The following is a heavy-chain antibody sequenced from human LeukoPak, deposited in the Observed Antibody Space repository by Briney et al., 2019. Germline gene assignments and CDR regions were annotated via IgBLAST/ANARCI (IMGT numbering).Heavy chain of an antibody. J-gene: IGHJ3*02. CDR2: IYYSGST. CDR3: ARTHYYDSSGYWIDAFDI. CDR1: GGSISSYY. V-gene: IGHV4-59*01. D-gene: IGHD3-22*01. Sequence: PSETLSLTCTVSGGSISSYYWSWIRQPPGKGLEWIGYIYYSGSTNYNPSLKSRVTISVDTSKNQFSLKLSSVTAADTAVYYCARTHYYDSSGYWIDAFDIWGQGTMVTVSS.